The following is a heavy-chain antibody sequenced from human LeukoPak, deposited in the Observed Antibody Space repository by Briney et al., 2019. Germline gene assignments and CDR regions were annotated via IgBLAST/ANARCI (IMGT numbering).Heavy chain of an antibody. CDR2: INPSGGST. CDR1: GYTFTSYG. Sequence: GASVKVSCKTSGYTFTSYGISWVRQAPGQGLERMGIINPSGGSTSYAQKFQGRVTMTRDMSTSTVYMELSSLRSEDTAVYYCARDHGSTRQYCSGGSCYQYFDYWGQGTLVTVSS. J-gene: IGHJ4*02. CDR3: ARDHGSTRQYCSGGSCYQYFDY. D-gene: IGHD2-15*01. V-gene: IGHV1-46*01.